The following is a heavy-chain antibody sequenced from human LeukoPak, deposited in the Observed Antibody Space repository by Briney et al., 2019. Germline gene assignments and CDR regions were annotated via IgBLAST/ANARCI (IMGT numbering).Heavy chain of an antibody. J-gene: IGHJ4*02. CDR1: GFTFSSYW. CDR3: ATTPYDSSGYYSNSFDY. V-gene: IGHV3-74*01. CDR2: INTDGSST. Sequence: GGSLRLSCAASGFTFSSYWMHWVRQAPGKGLVWVSRINTDGSSTSYADSVKGRFTISRDNAKNTLYLQMNSLRAEDTAVYYCATTPYDSSGYYSNSFDYWGQGTLVTVSS. D-gene: IGHD3-22*01.